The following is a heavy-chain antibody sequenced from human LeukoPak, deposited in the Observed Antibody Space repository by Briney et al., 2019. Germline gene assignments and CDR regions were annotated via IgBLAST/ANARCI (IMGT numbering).Heavy chain of an antibody. CDR2: IYPGDSDT. Sequence: GESLKISCKGSGYSFTSYWIGCVRQMPGKGLEWMGIIYPGDSDTRCSPSFQGQVTISADKSISTAYLQWSSLKASDTAMYYCARLQTPSDSSSWYKGSFDYWGQGTLVTVSS. J-gene: IGHJ4*02. CDR3: ARLQTPSDSSSWYKGSFDY. D-gene: IGHD6-13*01. CDR1: GYSFTSYW. V-gene: IGHV5-51*01.